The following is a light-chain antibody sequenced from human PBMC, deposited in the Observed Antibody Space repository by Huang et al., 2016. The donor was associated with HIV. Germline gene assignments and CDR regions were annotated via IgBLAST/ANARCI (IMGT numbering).Light chain of an antibody. J-gene: IGKJ1*01. CDR2: TAS. V-gene: IGKV1-39*01. CDR1: QTISTY. Sequence: DIQMNQSPSSLSASLGDRVTITCRASQTISTYLNWFQQKPGKAPKLLISTASNLQSGVPSRFSGSGSGTDFTLTISSLQPEDFATYYCQQSYSTPRTFGQGTKVEIK. CDR3: QQSYSTPRT.